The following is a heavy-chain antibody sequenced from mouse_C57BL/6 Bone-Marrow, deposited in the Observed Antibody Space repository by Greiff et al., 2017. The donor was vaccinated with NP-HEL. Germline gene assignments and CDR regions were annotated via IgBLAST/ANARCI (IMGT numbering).Heavy chain of an antibody. CDR3: SRRGFAY. V-gene: IGHV1-69*01. J-gene: IGHJ3*01. CDR2: IDPSDSYT. CDR1: GYTFTSYW. Sequence: VQLQQPGAELVMPGASVKLSCKASGYTFTSYWMHWVKQRPGQGLEWIGEIDPSDSYTNSNQKFKGKSTLTVDKSSSTAYMQLISLSSVDSAVYYCSRRGFAYWRQGTLVTVSA.